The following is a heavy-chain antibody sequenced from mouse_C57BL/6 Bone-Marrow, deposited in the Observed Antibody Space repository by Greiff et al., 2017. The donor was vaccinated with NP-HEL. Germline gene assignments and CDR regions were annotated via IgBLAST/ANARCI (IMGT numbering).Heavy chain of an antibody. CDR3: ARGVYSEAY. Sequence: EVQVVESGGGLVKPGGSLKLSCAASGFTFSSYAMSWVRQTPEKRLEWVATISDGGSYTYYPDNVKGRFTISRDNAKNNLYLQMSHLKSEDTAMYYCARGVYSEAYWGQGTLVTVSA. CDR1: GFTFSSYA. CDR2: ISDGGSYT. D-gene: IGHD2-1*01. J-gene: IGHJ3*01. V-gene: IGHV5-4*01.